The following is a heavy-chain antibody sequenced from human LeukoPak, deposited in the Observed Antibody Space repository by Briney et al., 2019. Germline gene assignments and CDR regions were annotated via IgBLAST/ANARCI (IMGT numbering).Heavy chain of an antibody. CDR3: ARERNSGSYTLGGYYFDY. V-gene: IGHV3-21*04. CDR1: GFTFSSYS. D-gene: IGHD1-26*01. J-gene: IGHJ4*02. Sequence: GGSLRLSCAASGFTFSSYSMNWVRQAPGKGLEWVSSISGSSYYIYYADSVKGRFTISRDNSKNTLYLQMNSLRAEDTAVYYCARERNSGSYTLGGYYFDYWGQGTLVTVSS. CDR2: ISGSSYYI.